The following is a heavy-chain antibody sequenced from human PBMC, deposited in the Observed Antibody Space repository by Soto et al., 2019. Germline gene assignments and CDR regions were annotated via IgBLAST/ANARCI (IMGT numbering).Heavy chain of an antibody. V-gene: IGHV3-33*01. J-gene: IGHJ6*02. CDR1: GFTFSSYG. Sequence: QVQLVESGGGVVQPGRSLRLSCAASGFTFSSYGMHWVRQAPGKGLEWVAGIWYDGSNKYYADSVKGRFTISRDNSKNTLYLQMNSLRAEDTAVYYCARDRGGSCGYYSFLSYYGMDVCGQGTTVTVSS. D-gene: IGHD3-22*01. CDR3: ARDRGGSCGYYSFLSYYGMDV. CDR2: IWYDGSNK.